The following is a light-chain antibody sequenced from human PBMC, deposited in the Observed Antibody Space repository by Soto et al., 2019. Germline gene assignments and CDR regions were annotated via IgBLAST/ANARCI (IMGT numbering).Light chain of an antibody. CDR3: QQYSTYPFT. CDR1: QSISSW. V-gene: IGKV1-5*03. CDR2: KAS. Sequence: DIQMTQSPSTQSASVGDRFTIACRASQSISSWLAWYQQKPGKAPKLLIYKASSLESGVPSMFSGSGSGTEFTLAISGLQPDDLATYYCQQYSTYPFTFGTGTKVEIK. J-gene: IGKJ3*01.